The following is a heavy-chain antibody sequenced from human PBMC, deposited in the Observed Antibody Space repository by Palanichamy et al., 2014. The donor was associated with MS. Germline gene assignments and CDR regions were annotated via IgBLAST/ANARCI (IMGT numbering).Heavy chain of an antibody. CDR2: INPNSGGT. Sequence: QVQLVQSGAEVKKPGASVKVSCKASGYTFTGYYMHWVRQAPGQRLEWMGWINPNSGGTNYAQKFQGWVTMTRDTSISTAYMELSRLRSDDTAVYYCARVECSSARCYVGAFDIWGQGTMVTVSS. D-gene: IGHD2-2*01. J-gene: IGHJ3*02. CDR3: ARVECSSARCYVGAFDI. V-gene: IGHV1-2*04. CDR1: GYTFTGYY.